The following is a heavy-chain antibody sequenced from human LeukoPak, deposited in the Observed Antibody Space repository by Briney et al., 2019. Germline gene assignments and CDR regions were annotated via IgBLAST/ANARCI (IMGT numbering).Heavy chain of an antibody. Sequence: PGGSLRLSCTASGFTVSNNYMNWVRQAPGKGLEWVSLIYSGGTTKYADSVKGRFTISRDNSKNTLYLQMNSLRAEDTAVYYCARGPPGIAASGTGGWGQGTLGTGSS. CDR2: IYSGGTT. CDR1: GFTVSNNY. D-gene: IGHD6-13*01. CDR3: ARGPPGIAASGTGG. J-gene: IGHJ4*02. V-gene: IGHV3-53*01.